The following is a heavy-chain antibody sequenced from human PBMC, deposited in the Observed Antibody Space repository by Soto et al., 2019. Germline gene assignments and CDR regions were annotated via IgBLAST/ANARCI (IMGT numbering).Heavy chain of an antibody. J-gene: IGHJ4*02. CDR2: INHSGST. CDR3: ARDNITGLFAY. V-gene: IGHV4-34*01. CDR1: GGSFSGYY. D-gene: IGHD2-8*02. Sequence: QVQLQQWGAGLLKPSETLSLTCAVYGGSFSGYYWTWIRQPPGTGLEWIGEINHSGSTNYNPSLTTRVTISVHTSKTQFSLKLTSVTAADTAVYYCARDNITGLFAYWGQGTLVTVSS.